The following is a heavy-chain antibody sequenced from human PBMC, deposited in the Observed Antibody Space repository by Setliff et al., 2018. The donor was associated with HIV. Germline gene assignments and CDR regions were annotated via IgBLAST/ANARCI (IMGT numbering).Heavy chain of an antibody. CDR2: AFYSDNT. Sequence: PSETLSLTCAVSGYSISSGYYWGWIRQPPGKGLEYIGSAFYSDNTYYKPSLKNRVTISVDTSKNQFSLKLTSVTAADTAVYYCAREVGHRSGYYRGSFDYWGQGTLVTVSS. V-gene: IGHV4-38-2*02. D-gene: IGHD6-19*01. CDR1: GYSISSGYY. J-gene: IGHJ4*02. CDR3: AREVGHRSGYYRGSFDY.